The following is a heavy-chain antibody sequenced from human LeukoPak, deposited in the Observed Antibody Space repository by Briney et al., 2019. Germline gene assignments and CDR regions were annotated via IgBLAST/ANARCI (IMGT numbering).Heavy chain of an antibody. J-gene: IGHJ6*04. CDR3: ARHVRDYPRIIN. CDR2: IYYSGNT. CDR1: SGSFSGYY. V-gene: IGHV4-34*01. D-gene: IGHD4-11*01. Sequence: SETLSLTCAVYSGSFSGYYWSWIRQPPGKGLEWIGNIYYSGNTYYNPSLKSRVTISVDTSKNQFSLKLSSVTAADTAVYYCARHVRDYPRIINWGKGTTVTVSS.